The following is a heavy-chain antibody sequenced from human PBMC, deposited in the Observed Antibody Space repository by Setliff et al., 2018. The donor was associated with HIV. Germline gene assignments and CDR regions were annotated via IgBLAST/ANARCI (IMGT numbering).Heavy chain of an antibody. D-gene: IGHD1-7*01. V-gene: IGHV1-2*02. Sequence: GASVKVSCKTSGYTFTDYFIHWVRQAPGQGLEWMGWINPKSGATNFAQKCQVRVTMTRDTSINTAYMEVNRLRSDDTAIYYCARAYSANYRGGGHFDYWGQGTLVTVSS. CDR2: INPKSGAT. CDR1: GYTFTDYF. J-gene: IGHJ4*02. CDR3: ARAYSANYRGGGHFDY.